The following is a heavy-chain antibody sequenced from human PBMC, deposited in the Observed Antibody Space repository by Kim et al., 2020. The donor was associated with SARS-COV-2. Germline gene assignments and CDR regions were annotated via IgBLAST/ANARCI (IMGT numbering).Heavy chain of an antibody. Sequence: GGSLRLSCAASGFTFSSYGMHWVRQAPGKGLEWVAVIWYDGSNKYYADSVKGRFTISRDNSKNTLYLQMNSLRAEDTAVYYCARDPFHDCGGDCYSASLDYWGQGTLVTVSS. CDR2: IWYDGSNK. J-gene: IGHJ4*02. D-gene: IGHD2-21*01. CDR1: GFTFSSYG. CDR3: ARDPFHDCGGDCYSASLDY. V-gene: IGHV3-33*01.